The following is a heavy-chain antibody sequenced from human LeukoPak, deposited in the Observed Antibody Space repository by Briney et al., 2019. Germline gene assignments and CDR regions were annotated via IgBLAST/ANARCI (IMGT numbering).Heavy chain of an antibody. CDR3: ASGNYDILTGYYRVIDY. CDR2: ISSSSSYI. D-gene: IGHD3-9*01. CDR1: AFTFSTYS. Sequence: GGSLRLSCAASAFTFSTYSMNWVRQAPGKGLEWVSSISSSSSYIFYADSVKGRFTISRDNYKSTLYLQMNSLRAEDTAVYYCASGNYDILTGYYRVIDYWGQGTLVTVSS. J-gene: IGHJ4*02. V-gene: IGHV3-21*01.